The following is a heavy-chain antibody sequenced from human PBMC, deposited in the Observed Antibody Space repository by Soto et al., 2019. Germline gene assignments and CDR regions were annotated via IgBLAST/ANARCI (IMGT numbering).Heavy chain of an antibody. CDR2: ITPHNGNT. CDR1: GYIFTSFG. V-gene: IGHV1-18*01. CDR3: ARLSGSGSYPIDY. J-gene: IGHJ4*02. D-gene: IGHD3-10*01. Sequence: QVQMVQSGAEVKKPGASVKVSCKASGYIFTSFGISWVRQAPGQGLEWMGWITPHNGNTNYLQRLQGRVTMTTDTSTSTAYRELRSLRSDDTAVYYCARLSGSGSYPIDYWGQGTLVTVSS.